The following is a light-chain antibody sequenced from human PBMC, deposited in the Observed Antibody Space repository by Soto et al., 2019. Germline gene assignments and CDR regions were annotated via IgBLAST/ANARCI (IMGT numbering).Light chain of an antibody. J-gene: IGKJ5*01. Sequence: EIQLTQSPSSVSASVGDRVIITCRASQDISNYLAWYQQKPGKVPKLLIYSASTLQSGVPSRFSGSGSGTDFTLTISSLQPEDVATYFCQKYNSALTFGQGTRLEIK. CDR3: QKYNSALT. V-gene: IGKV1-27*01. CDR1: QDISNY. CDR2: SAS.